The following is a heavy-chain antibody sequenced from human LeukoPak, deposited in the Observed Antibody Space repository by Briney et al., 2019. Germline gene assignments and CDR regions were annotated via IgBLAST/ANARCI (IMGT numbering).Heavy chain of an antibody. D-gene: IGHD3-9*01. V-gene: IGHV4-59*12. Sequence: PSETLSLTCTVSGGSISSYYWSWIRQPPGKGLEWIGYIYYSGSTNYNPSLKSRVTISVDTSKNQFSLKLSSVTAADTAVYYCARSPANDGVLRYFDWFQTSSSWTFDYWGQGTLVTVSS. CDR2: IYYSGST. CDR3: ARSPANDGVLRYFDWFQTSSSWTFDY. CDR1: GGSISSYY. J-gene: IGHJ4*02.